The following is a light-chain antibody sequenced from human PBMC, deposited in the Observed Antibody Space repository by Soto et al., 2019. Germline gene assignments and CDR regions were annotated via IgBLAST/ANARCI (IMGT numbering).Light chain of an antibody. V-gene: IGLV1-40*01. CDR3: QSYDSSLSGAYV. Sequence: QSVLTQPPSVSGAPGQRVTISCTGSSSNIGAGYDVHWYQQLPGTAPRLLIYGNNNRPSGVPDRFSGSKSGPSASLAISGLQAEDEADYYCQSYDSSLSGAYVFGNGTKVTVL. CDR2: GNN. CDR1: SSNIGAGYD. J-gene: IGLJ1*01.